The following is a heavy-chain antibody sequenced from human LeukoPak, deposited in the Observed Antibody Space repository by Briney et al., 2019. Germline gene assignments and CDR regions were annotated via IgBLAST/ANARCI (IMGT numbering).Heavy chain of an antibody. CDR1: GGSFSGYY. CDR3: ARRGGGNSHYYYYGMDV. D-gene: IGHD4-23*01. V-gene: IGHV4-34*01. Sequence: SETLSLTCAVYGGSFSGYYWSWIRQPPGKGLEWIGEINHSGSANYNPSLKSRVTISVDTSKNQFSLKLSSVTAADTAVYYCARRGGGNSHYYYYGMDVWGQGTTVTVSS. CDR2: INHSGSA. J-gene: IGHJ6*02.